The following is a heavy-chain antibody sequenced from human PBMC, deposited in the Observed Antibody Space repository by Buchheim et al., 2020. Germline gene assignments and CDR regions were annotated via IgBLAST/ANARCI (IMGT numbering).Heavy chain of an antibody. V-gene: IGHV3-49*03. Sequence: EVQLVESGGGLVQPGRSLRLSCTASGFTFGDYGVSWFRQAPGKGLEWVGFIRSKAYGGTPDFAASVKGRIPISSDESTTIAYLQVNSLRTEDTAVYYCSRRRRESGYYYGMDVWGRGTT. J-gene: IGHJ6*02. CDR1: GFTFGDYG. CDR2: IRSKAYGGTP. CDR3: SRRRRESGYYYGMDV.